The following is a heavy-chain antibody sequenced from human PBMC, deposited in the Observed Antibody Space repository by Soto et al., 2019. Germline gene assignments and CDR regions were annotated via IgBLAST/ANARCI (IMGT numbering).Heavy chain of an antibody. D-gene: IGHD6-19*01. Sequence: KPGGSLRLSCAASGFTFSDYYMSWIRQAPGKGLEWVSYISSSSSYTNYADSVKGRFTISRDNAKNSLYLQMNSLRAEDTAVYYCARWSGIAVAGRTEIIDYWGQGTLVTVSS. CDR3: ARWSGIAVAGRTEIIDY. CDR1: GFTFSDYY. CDR2: ISSSSSYT. V-gene: IGHV3-11*06. J-gene: IGHJ4*02.